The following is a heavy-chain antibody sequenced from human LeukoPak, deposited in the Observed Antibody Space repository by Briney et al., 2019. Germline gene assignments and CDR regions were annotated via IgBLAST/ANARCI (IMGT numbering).Heavy chain of an antibody. V-gene: IGHV3-74*01. CDR1: GFTFSDYW. Sequence: GGFLRLSCAASGFTFSDYWMHWVRQAPGKGLVWVSRIHRDGTTTAYADSVKGRFTISRDNAENTLYLQMNSLRPEDTATYYCVRGELLGAFDIWGQGIMVTVSP. CDR2: IHRDGTTT. D-gene: IGHD3-10*01. J-gene: IGHJ3*02. CDR3: VRGELLGAFDI.